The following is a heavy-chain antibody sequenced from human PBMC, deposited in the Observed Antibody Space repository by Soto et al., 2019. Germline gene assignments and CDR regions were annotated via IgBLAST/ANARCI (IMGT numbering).Heavy chain of an antibody. CDR1: GFTFSSYA. Sequence: QVQLVESGGGVVQPGRSLRLSCAASGFTFSSYAMHWVRQAPGKGLEWVAFISYDGTYKYYADSVKGRFTISRDNSKNTLYLQMNSLRAEDTAVYYCARDPRLGMIVVVSIDYWGQGTLVTVSS. D-gene: IGHD3-22*01. CDR2: ISYDGTYK. J-gene: IGHJ4*02. CDR3: ARDPRLGMIVVVSIDY. V-gene: IGHV3-30-3*01.